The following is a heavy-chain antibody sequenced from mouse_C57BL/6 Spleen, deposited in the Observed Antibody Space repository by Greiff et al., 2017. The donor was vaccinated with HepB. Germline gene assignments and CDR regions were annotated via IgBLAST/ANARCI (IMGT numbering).Heavy chain of an antibody. Sequence: QVQLQQPGAELVKPGASVKMSCKASGYTFTSYWITWVKQRPGQGLEWIGDIYPGSGSTNYNEKFKSKATLTVDTSSSTAYMQLSSLTSEDSAVYYCARGRYYGRRPYFDYWGQGTTLTVSS. J-gene: IGHJ2*01. CDR2: IYPGSGST. V-gene: IGHV1-55*01. CDR1: GYTFTSYW. D-gene: IGHD1-1*01. CDR3: ARGRYYGRRPYFDY.